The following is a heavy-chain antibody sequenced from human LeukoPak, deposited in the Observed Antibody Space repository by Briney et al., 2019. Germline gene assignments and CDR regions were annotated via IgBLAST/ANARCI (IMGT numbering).Heavy chain of an antibody. Sequence: SETLSLTCTVSGGSISSGSYYWSWIRQPAGKELEWIGRIYTSGSTNYNPSLKSRVTISVDTSKNQFSLKLSSVTAADTAVYYCARSNGFTWAPFDYWGQGTLVTVSS. J-gene: IGHJ4*02. D-gene: IGHD1-1*01. CDR1: GGSISSGSYY. CDR3: ARSNGFTWAPFDY. V-gene: IGHV4-61*02. CDR2: IYTSGST.